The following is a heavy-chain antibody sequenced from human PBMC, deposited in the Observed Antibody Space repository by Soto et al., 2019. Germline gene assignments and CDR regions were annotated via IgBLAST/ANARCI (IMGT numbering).Heavy chain of an antibody. J-gene: IGHJ4*02. CDR3: AKGGNYVLWGGPGDY. D-gene: IGHD3-3*01. CDR1: GFTFDDYA. V-gene: IGHV3-9*01. Sequence: EVQLVESGGGLVQPGRSLRLSCAASGFTFDDYAMHWVRQAPGKGLEWVSGIDWNSGRINYADSVKGRFTISRDSANNSLYLQMNSVRAEDTAVYDCAKGGNYVLWGGPGDYWGQGTLVTVSS. CDR2: IDWNSGRI.